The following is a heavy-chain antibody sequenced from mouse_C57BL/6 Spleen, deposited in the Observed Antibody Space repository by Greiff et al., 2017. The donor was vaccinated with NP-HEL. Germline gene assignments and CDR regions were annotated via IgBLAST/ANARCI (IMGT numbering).Heavy chain of an antibody. D-gene: IGHD1-1*01. CDR2: IHPNSGST. CDR1: GYTFTSYW. J-gene: IGHJ1*03. V-gene: IGHV1-64*01. CDR3: ARPSEYYGSTFDV. Sequence: QVQLKQPGAELVKPGASVKLSCKASGYTFTSYWMHWVKQRPGQGLEWIGMIHPNSGSTNYNEKFKSKATLTVDKSSSTAYMQLSSLTSEDSAVYYCARPSEYYGSTFDVWGTGTTVTVSS.